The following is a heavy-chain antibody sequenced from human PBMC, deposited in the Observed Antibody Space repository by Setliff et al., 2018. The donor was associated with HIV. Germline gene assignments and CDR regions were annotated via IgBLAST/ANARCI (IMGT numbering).Heavy chain of an antibody. CDR3: ARGSQTTYYNFWSGYLFVY. J-gene: IGHJ4*02. CDR1: GFTFSSYS. D-gene: IGHD3-3*01. CDR2: ISSSSSYI. Sequence: GSLRLSCAASGFTFSSYSMNWVRQAPGKGLEWVSSISSSSSYIYYADSVKGRFTISRDNAKNSLYLQMNSLRAEDTAVYYCARGSQTTYYNFWSGYLFVYWGQGTLVTVSS. V-gene: IGHV3-21*01.